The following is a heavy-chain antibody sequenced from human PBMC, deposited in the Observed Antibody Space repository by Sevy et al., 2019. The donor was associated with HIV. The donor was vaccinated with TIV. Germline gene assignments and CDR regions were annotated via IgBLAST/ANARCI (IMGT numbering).Heavy chain of an antibody. CDR1: GFTFPIYS. V-gene: IGHV3-30*04. J-gene: IGHJ4*02. D-gene: IGHD2-21*02. CDR2: ISYDGNYK. CDR3: ARXXXXXXXXDCYHRFDH. Sequence: GGSLRLSCVASGFTFPIYSVLWVRQAPGKGLEWLTLISYDGNYKYYADSVKGRFTISRDNSNNILYLQMSSLRVEDXXXXXXARXXXXXXXXDCYHRFDHWGLGTLVTVSS.